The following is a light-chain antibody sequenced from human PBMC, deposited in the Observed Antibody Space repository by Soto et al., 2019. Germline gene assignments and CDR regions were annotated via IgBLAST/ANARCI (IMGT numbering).Light chain of an antibody. V-gene: IGLV4-69*01. CDR1: SVHSSYA. J-gene: IGLJ2*01. Sequence: QSVLTQSPSSSASLGASVKLTCTLSSVHSSYAIAWHQQQPEKGPRYLMKLNSDGSHSKGDGIPDRFSGSSSGAVRDLAIFGLRSEDESDYYGHIWGTGIQVFCGGPNLTVL. CDR3: HIWGTGIQV. CDR2: LNSDGSH.